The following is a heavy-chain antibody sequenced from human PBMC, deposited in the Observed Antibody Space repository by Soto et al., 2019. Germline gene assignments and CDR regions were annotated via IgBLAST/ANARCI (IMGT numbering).Heavy chain of an antibody. CDR2: IKQDGSEK. J-gene: IGHJ4*01. CDR1: GFTFSSYW. CDR3: VRKYPGTRPFDY. V-gene: IGHV3-7*03. Sequence: GGSLRLSCAASGFTFSSYWMSWVRQAPGKGLEWVANIKQDGSEKYYMDSVKGRFTISRDNSRTTLYLQMNSLRVEDTALYYCVRKYPGTRPFDYWGQGTLVTVSS. D-gene: IGHD2-2*01.